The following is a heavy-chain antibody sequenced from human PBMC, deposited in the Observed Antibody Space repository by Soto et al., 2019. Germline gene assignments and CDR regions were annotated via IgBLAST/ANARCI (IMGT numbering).Heavy chain of an antibody. D-gene: IGHD6-13*01. J-gene: IGHJ5*02. Sequence: SETLSLTCTVSGGSISSSSYYWGWIRQPPGLGLEWILSIFYIGSIYYNPSLKSLVTISVDSFKNLFSLKLSSVTAADMAVYYCARHQSHSSSYVDPWGQGTLVTVSS. CDR3: ARHQSHSSSYVDP. CDR2: IFYIGSI. CDR1: GGSISSSSYY. V-gene: IGHV4-39*01.